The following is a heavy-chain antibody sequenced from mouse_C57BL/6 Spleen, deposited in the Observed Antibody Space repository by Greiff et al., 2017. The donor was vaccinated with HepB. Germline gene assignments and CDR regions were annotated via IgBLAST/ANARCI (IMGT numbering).Heavy chain of an antibody. V-gene: IGHV1-15*01. D-gene: IGHD4-1*02. Sequence: QVQLKQSGAELVRPGASVTLSCKASGYTFTDYEMHWVKQTPVHGLEWIGAIDPETGGTAYNQKFKGKAILTADKSSSTAYMELRSLTSEDSAVYYCTVLNWDGFAYWGQGTLVTVSA. CDR1: GYTFTDYE. CDR2: IDPETGGT. J-gene: IGHJ3*01. CDR3: TVLNWDGFAY.